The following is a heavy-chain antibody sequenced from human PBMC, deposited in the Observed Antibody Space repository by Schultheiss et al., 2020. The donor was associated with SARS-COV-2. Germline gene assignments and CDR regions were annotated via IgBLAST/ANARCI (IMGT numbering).Heavy chain of an antibody. CDR2: IYYSGST. J-gene: IGHJ5*02. D-gene: IGHD6-19*01. Sequence: SQTLSLTCAVYGGSFSGYYWSWIRQPPGKGLEWIGYIYYSGSTNYNPSLKSRVTISVDTSKNQFSLKLSSVTAEDTAVYYCARAPYSSGWYRSDNWFDPWGQGTLVTVSS. V-gene: IGHV4-34*01. CDR1: GGSFSGYY. CDR3: ARAPYSSGWYRSDNWFDP.